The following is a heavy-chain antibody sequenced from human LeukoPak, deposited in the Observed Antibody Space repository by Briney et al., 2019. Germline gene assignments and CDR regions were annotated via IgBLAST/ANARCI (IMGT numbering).Heavy chain of an antibody. J-gene: IGHJ4*02. V-gene: IGHV4-39*07. CDR3: ARSKAAADPRNYFDY. CDR2: IYYSGST. Sequence: SETLSLTCTVSGGSISSSSYYWGWIRQPPGKGLEWIGSIYYSGSTYYNPSLKSRVTISVDTSKNQFSLKLSSVTAADTAVYYCARSKAAADPRNYFDYWGQGTLVTVSS. D-gene: IGHD6-13*01. CDR1: GGSISSSSYY.